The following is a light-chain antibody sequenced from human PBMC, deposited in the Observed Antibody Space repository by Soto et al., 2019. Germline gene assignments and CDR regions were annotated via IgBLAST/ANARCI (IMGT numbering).Light chain of an antibody. CDR2: GAS. CDR3: QQYGSSSWT. V-gene: IGKV3-20*01. Sequence: EIVLTQSPGTLSSSPGERATLSCRASQSVSSSYLAWYQQKPGQAPRLLIYGASSRATGIPDRSSGSGSGTDFTLTISRLEPEDFAVYYCQQYGSSSWTFGQGTKVDIK. J-gene: IGKJ1*01. CDR1: QSVSSSY.